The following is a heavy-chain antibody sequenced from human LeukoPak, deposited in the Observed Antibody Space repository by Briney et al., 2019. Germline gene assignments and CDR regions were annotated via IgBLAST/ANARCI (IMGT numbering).Heavy chain of an antibody. CDR1: GFTFTTYS. CDR2: ISSSSSYI. D-gene: IGHD1-1*01. J-gene: IGHJ4*02. CDR3: ARDTTSPLRFFDY. V-gene: IGHV3-21*01. Sequence: GGSLRLSCAASGFTFTTYSMSWVRQAPGKGLEWVSSISSSSSYIYYADSVKGRFTISRDNAKNSLYLQMNSLRAEDTAVYYCARDTTSPLRFFDYWGQGTLVTVSS.